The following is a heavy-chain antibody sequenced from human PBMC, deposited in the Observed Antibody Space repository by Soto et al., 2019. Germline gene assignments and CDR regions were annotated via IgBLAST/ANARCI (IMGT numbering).Heavy chain of an antibody. D-gene: IGHD3-10*01. Sequence: SETLSLTCTVSGGSISSGGYYWSWIRQPPGKGLEWIGEVNHSGSTNYNPSLKSRVTISVDTSKNQFSLNLSSVTAADTAVYYCARVWGGAFDFWGQGTMVTVSS. CDR2: VNHSGST. V-gene: IGHV4-61*08. J-gene: IGHJ3*01. CDR1: GGSISSGGYY. CDR3: ARVWGGAFDF.